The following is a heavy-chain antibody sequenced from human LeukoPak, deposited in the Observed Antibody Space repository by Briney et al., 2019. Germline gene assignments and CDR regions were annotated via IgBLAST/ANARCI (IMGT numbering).Heavy chain of an antibody. CDR2: INPNSGGA. CDR1: GYTFTGYY. D-gene: IGHD2-2*01. Sequence: GASVKVSCKASGYTFTGYYMHWVRQAPGQGLEWMGWINPNSGGANYAQKFQGRVTMTRDTSISTAYMELRSLRSDDTAVYYCARDRRAYCGRTSCYALFDNWGQGTLVTVSS. CDR3: ARDRRAYCGRTSCYALFDN. V-gene: IGHV1-2*02. J-gene: IGHJ4*02.